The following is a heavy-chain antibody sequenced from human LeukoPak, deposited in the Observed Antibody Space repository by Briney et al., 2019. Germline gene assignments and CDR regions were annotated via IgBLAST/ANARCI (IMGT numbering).Heavy chain of an antibody. V-gene: IGHV4-34*01. CDR3: AAWYYDFWSGYYSGFDY. CDR2: INHSGST. Sequence: PSETLSLTCAVYGGSFSGYYGSWIRQPPGKGLEWIGEINHSGSTNYNPSLKSRVTISVDTSKNQFSLKLSSVTAADTAVYYCAAWYYDFWSGYYSGFDYWGQGTLVTVSS. D-gene: IGHD3-3*01. J-gene: IGHJ4*02. CDR1: GGSFSGYY.